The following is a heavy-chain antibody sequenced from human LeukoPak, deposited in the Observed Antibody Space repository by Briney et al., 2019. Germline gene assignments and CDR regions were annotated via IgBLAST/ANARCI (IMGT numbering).Heavy chain of an antibody. CDR3: ARDLSGSSGWSYYFDH. J-gene: IGHJ4*02. Sequence: GGSLRLSCAASGFTFSSYSMNWVRQAPGKGLEWVSSISSSSSYIYYADSVKGRFTISRDNAKNSLYLQMNSLRAEDTAVYYCARDLSGSSGWSYYFDHWGQGTLVTVSS. D-gene: IGHD6-19*01. CDR2: ISSSSSYI. V-gene: IGHV3-21*01. CDR1: GFTFSSYS.